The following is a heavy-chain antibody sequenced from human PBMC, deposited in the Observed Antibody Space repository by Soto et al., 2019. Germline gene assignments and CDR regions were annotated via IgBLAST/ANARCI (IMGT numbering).Heavy chain of an antibody. CDR2: IYSGGST. CDR1: GFTVSSNY. J-gene: IGHJ6*02. V-gene: IGHV3-53*01. D-gene: IGHD3-3*01. Sequence: PGGSLRLSCAASGFTVSSNYMSWVRQAPGKGLEWVSVIYSGGSTCYADSVKGRFTISRDNSKNTLYLQMNSLRAEDTAVYYCARFITIFGVVTYYYGMDVWGQGTTVTVSS. CDR3: ARFITIFGVVTYYYGMDV.